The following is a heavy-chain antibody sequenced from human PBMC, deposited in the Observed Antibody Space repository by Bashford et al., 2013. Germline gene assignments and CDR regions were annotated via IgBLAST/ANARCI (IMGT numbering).Heavy chain of an antibody. J-gene: IGHJ5*02. CDR1: GGSFSGYY. D-gene: IGHD2/OR15-2a*01. CDR2: IYSDGST. CDR3: ANRRRSMREYPEDNWFDP. V-gene: IGHV4-4*07. Sequence: SETLSLTCTVSGGSFSGYYWTWIRQPAGKGLEWIGRIYSDGSTDYNASLTTRVTMSVDTSTSEFSLKLGSATAADTAVYYCANRRRSMREYPEDNWFDPWGQGTLVTVSS.